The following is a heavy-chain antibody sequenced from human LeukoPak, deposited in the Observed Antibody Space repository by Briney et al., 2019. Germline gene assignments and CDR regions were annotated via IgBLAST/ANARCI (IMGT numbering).Heavy chain of an antibody. CDR1: GVTFSSFA. Sequence: GGSLRLSCAASGVTFSSFAMHWVRQAPGKGLEWVAVISYHGRDTHYADSVKGRFTISRDNSKNTLYLQLNSLGAEDTAVYYCAAQPCSVGRCYLDYWGQGTLVTVSS. CDR3: AAQPCSVGRCYLDY. J-gene: IGHJ4*02. D-gene: IGHD2-15*01. CDR2: ISYHGRDT. V-gene: IGHV3-30*04.